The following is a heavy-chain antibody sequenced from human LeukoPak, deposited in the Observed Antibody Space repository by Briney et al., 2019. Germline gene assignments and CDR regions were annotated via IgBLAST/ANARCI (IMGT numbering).Heavy chain of an antibody. CDR2: MNPNSGNT. Sequence: ASVKVSCKASGYTFTNYDINWVRQATGQGLEGMGWMNPNSGNTGYAQKFQGRVTMTRNNSISTAYMELSSLRSEDTAVYYCARGPPDCSSPSCYNWFDPWGQGTLVTVSS. CDR1: GYTFTNYD. J-gene: IGHJ5*02. CDR3: ARGPPDCSSPSCYNWFDP. V-gene: IGHV1-8*01. D-gene: IGHD2-2*01.